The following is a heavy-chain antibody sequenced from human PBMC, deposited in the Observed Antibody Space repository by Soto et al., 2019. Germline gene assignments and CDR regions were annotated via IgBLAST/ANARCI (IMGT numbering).Heavy chain of an antibody. J-gene: IGHJ5*02. CDR1: GFTFSSYE. CDR3: ARDSDFWSGYSAQNWFDP. Sequence: EVQLVEAGGGLVQPGGSLRLSCAASGFTFSSYEMNWVRQAPGKGLEWVSYISSSGSTIYYADSVKGRFTISRANAKNSLYLQMNSLRAADTAVYYCARDSDFWSGYSAQNWFDPWGQGTLVTVSS. D-gene: IGHD3-3*01. V-gene: IGHV3-48*03. CDR2: ISSSGSTI.